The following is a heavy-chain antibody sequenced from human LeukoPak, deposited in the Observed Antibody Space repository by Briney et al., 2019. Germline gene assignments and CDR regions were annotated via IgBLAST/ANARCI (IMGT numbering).Heavy chain of an antibody. V-gene: IGHV3-21*01. CDR1: GFTFSGSG. Sequence: GGSLRLSCAASGFTFSGSGMSWVRQAPGKGLEWVSSISSSSSYIYYADSVKGRFTISRDNAKNSLYLQMDSLRAEDTAVYYCARGTAAGTVLDYWGQGTLVTVSS. D-gene: IGHD6-13*01. CDR2: ISSSSSYI. J-gene: IGHJ4*02. CDR3: ARGTAAGTVLDY.